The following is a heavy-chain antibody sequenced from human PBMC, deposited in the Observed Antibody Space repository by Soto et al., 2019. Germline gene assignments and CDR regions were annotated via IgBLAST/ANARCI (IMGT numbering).Heavy chain of an antibody. CDR2: IYPGDSDT. CDR1: GYSFTSYW. V-gene: IGHV5-51*01. D-gene: IGHD6-19*01. CDR3: ARHLEAVAGNIDY. Sequence: GESLKISCKGSGYSFTSYWIGWVRQMPGKGLEWMGIIYPGDSDTRYSPSFQGQITISADKSISTAYLQWSSLKASDTAMYYCARHLEAVAGNIDYWGQGTLVTVSS. J-gene: IGHJ4*02.